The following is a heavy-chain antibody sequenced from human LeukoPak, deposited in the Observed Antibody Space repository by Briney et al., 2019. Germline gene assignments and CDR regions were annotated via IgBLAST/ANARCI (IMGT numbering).Heavy chain of an antibody. CDR2: VSGSGGST. CDR3: AKDPYSSSSGGPYGMDV. CDR1: GFTFSSYA. V-gene: IGHV3-23*01. D-gene: IGHD6-6*01. Sequence: GGSLRLSCAASGFTFSSYAMSWVRQAPGKGLEWVSGVSGSGGSTSYADSVKGRFTISRDNSNNTLYLQMNSLRAEGTAVYYCAKDPYSSSSGGPYGMDVWGQGTTVTVSS. J-gene: IGHJ6*02.